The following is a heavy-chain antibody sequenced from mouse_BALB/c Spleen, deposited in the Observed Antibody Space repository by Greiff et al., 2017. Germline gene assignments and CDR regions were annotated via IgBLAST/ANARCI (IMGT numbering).Heavy chain of an antibody. CDR3: ARGGYTTVVPYYFDY. V-gene: IGHV1-9*01. D-gene: IGHD1-1*01. Sequence: QVQLQQSGAELMKPGASVKISCKATGYTFSSYWIEWVKQRPGHGLEWIGEILPGSGSTNYNEKFKGKATFTADTSSNTAYMQLSSLTSEDSAVYYCARGGYTTVVPYYFDYWGQGTTLTVSS. J-gene: IGHJ2*01. CDR1: GYTFSSYW. CDR2: ILPGSGST.